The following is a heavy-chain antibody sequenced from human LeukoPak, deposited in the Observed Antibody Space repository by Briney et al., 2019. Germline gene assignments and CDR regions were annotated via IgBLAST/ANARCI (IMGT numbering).Heavy chain of an antibody. CDR2: ISGSGVST. Sequence: GGTLRLSCAASGFTFRTSGMSWARQAPGKGLEWVSAISGSGVSTYYADSVKGRFTISRENAKNSLYLQMNSLRAGDTAVYYCARDRGGGHMDVWGKGTTVTISS. J-gene: IGHJ6*03. D-gene: IGHD2-15*01. CDR1: GFTFRTSG. V-gene: IGHV3-23*01. CDR3: ARDRGGGHMDV.